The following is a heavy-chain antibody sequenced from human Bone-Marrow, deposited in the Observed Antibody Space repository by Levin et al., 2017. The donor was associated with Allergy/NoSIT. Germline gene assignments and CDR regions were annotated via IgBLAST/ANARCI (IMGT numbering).Heavy chain of an antibody. Sequence: PSETLSLTCAILGDGVSSNSAAWHWIRQSPSRGLEWLGRTYFRSTWFNEYAESVKGRLTINPDTSKNHFSLHLTSVTPEDTAVYYCAGSVYDSYYYYGLDVWGQGTTVIVS. CDR3: AGSVYDSYYYYGLDV. CDR1: GDGVSSNSAA. D-gene: IGHD5/OR15-5a*01. CDR2: TYFRSTWFN. V-gene: IGHV6-1*01. J-gene: IGHJ6*02.